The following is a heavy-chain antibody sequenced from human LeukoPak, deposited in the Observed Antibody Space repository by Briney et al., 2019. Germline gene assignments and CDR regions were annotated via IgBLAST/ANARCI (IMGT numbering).Heavy chain of an antibody. CDR3: ARDTYQLRH. CDR2: IKQEGSEK. J-gene: IGHJ4*02. CDR1: GFTFGFNW. D-gene: IGHD2-2*01. V-gene: IGHV3-7*01. Sequence: GGSLTLSCVTSGFTFGFNWMTWFRLAPGRGLEWVANIKQEGSEKNYVDSVRGRFTISRDNAKNSLYLQMNSLRAEDTAVYYCARDTYQLRHWGQGTLVTVSS.